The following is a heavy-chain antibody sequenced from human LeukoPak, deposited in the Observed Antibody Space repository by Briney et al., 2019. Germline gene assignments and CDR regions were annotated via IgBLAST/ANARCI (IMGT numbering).Heavy chain of an antibody. V-gene: IGHV4-59*08. J-gene: IGHJ4*02. CDR3: ASSDTAMVSRY. D-gene: IGHD5-18*01. CDR1: GGSISSYY. Sequence: SETLSLTCTVSGGSISSYYWSWIRQPPGKGLEWIGYIYYSGSTNYNPSLKSRVTISVDASKNQFSLKLSSVTAADTAVYYCASSDTAMVSRYWGQGTLVTVSS. CDR2: IYYSGST.